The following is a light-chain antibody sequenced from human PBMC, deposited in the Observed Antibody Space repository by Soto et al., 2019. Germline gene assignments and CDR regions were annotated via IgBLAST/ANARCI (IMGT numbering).Light chain of an antibody. V-gene: IGKV3-15*01. J-gene: IGKJ2*01. Sequence: IVMTQSPATLPVSPGERATLSCRATQRVSTNLAWYQQKPGHAPRLLIYAASSRATGVQARFSGSGSGTVVRLVMRCLQSEGIALYYCQQYSNWTYTFGQG. CDR1: QRVSTN. CDR3: QQYSNWTYT. CDR2: AAS.